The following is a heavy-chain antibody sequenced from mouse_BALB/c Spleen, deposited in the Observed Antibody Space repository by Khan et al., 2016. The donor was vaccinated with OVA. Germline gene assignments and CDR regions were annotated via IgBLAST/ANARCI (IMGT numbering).Heavy chain of an antibody. CDR1: GFSLTNYG. V-gene: IGHV2-3*01. Sequence: QVQLKESGPGLVAPSQSLSITCTVSGFSLTNYGVSWVRQPPGKGLEWLGVVWGDGSTNYYSALKSRLSTSKDNSKSQVFLKLISLQTDETATYYCAKCYYGGVSNRYFDVWGAGTTVTVSS. D-gene: IGHD1-1*02. J-gene: IGHJ1*01. CDR2: VWGDGST. CDR3: AKCYYGGVSNRYFDV.